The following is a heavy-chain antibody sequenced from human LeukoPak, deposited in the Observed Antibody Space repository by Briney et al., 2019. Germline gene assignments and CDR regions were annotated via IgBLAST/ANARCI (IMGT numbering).Heavy chain of an antibody. J-gene: IGHJ3*02. CDR1: GGTFSSYA. V-gene: IGHV1-69*13. CDR2: IIPIFGTA. CDR3: TRQNRRDGYNPEPFDI. Sequence: SVKVSCKASGGTFSSYAISWVRQAPGQGLEWMGGIIPIFGTANYAQKFQGRVTITADESTSTAYMELSSLKTEDTAVYYCTRQNRRDGYNPEPFDIWGQGTMVTVSS. D-gene: IGHD5-24*01.